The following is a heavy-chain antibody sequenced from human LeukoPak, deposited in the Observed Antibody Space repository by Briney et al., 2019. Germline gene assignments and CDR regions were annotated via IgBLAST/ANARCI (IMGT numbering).Heavy chain of an antibody. CDR2: IGGGGTP. Sequence: GGSLRLSCAASVFTLSRYDMSSVRQAPGGGVGCVSAIGGGGTPYYADSVKGRFTISRDNSKNTLYLQMNSLRAEDTAVYYCAKDDHGGSGWRDYFDQWGQGTLVTVSS. V-gene: IGHV3-23*01. J-gene: IGHJ4*02. CDR1: VFTLSRYD. D-gene: IGHD6-19*01. CDR3: AKDDHGGSGWRDYFDQ.